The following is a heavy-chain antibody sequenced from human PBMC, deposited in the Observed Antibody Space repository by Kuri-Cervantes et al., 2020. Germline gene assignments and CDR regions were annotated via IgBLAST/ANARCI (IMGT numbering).Heavy chain of an antibody. J-gene: IGHJ4*02. CDR3: ARDGYCGGDCYPEFQFDY. Sequence: ASVKVSCKASGYTFTGYYMHWVRQAPGQGLEWMGWINPNSGGTNYAQKFQGRVTITADESTSTAYMELSSLRAEDTAVYYCARDGYCGGDCYPEFQFDYWGQGTLVTVSS. D-gene: IGHD2-21*02. CDR1: GYTFTGYY. CDR2: INPNSGGT. V-gene: IGHV1-2*02.